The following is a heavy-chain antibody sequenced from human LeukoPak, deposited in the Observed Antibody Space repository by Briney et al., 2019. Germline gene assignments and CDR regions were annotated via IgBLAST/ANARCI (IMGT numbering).Heavy chain of an antibody. V-gene: IGHV4-59*01. Sequence: PSETLFLTCTVSGGSISNYYWNWIRQPPGRGLESIGYIYYIGSTNYNPSLKSRVTISVDTSKNQFSLKLNSVTAADTAVYYCARGGLFSTDSWFDPWGQGTLVTVSS. CDR3: ARGGLFSTDSWFDP. CDR1: GGSISNYY. D-gene: IGHD3-9*01. CDR2: IYYIGST. J-gene: IGHJ5*02.